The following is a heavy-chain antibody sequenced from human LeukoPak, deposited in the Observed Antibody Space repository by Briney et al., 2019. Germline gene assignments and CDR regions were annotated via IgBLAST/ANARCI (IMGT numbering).Heavy chain of an antibody. CDR1: GGSISSSSYY. J-gene: IGHJ6*03. CDR3: ARGDSSGWPYYYYYMDV. CDR2: IYYSGST. V-gene: IGHV4-39*01. D-gene: IGHD6-19*01. Sequence: SETLSLTCTVSGGSISSSSYYWGWIRQPPGKGLEWIGSIYYSGSTYYNPSLKSRVTISVDTSKNQFSLKLSSVTAADTAVYYCARGDSSGWPYYYYYMDVWGKGTTVTVSS.